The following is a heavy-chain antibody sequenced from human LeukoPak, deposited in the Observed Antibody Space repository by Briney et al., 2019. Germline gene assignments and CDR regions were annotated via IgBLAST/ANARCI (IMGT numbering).Heavy chain of an antibody. Sequence: PSETLSLTCTVSGGSISSYYWSWIRQPPGKRLEWIGYIYYSGSTNYNPSLKSRVTISVDTSKNQFSLKLSSVTAADTAVYYCARGPFRIAVAGTAFDYWGQGTLVTVSS. CDR1: GGSISSYY. D-gene: IGHD6-19*01. CDR3: ARGPFRIAVAGTAFDY. V-gene: IGHV4-59*01. CDR2: IYYSGST. J-gene: IGHJ4*02.